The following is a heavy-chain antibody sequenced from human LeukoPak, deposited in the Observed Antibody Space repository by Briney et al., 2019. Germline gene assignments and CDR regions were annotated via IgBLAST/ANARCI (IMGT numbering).Heavy chain of an antibody. CDR3: AREGFPPKISDFWSGLGPYYYYGMDV. Sequence: ASVKVSCKASGYTFTSYDMHWVRQAPGQGLEWMGIINPSGGSTSYTQKFQGRVTMTRDTSTSTVYMELSSLRSEDTAVYYCAREGFPPKISDFWSGLGPYYYYGMDVWGQGTTVTVSS. CDR1: GYTFTSYD. V-gene: IGHV1-46*01. CDR2: INPSGGST. D-gene: IGHD3-3*01. J-gene: IGHJ6*02.